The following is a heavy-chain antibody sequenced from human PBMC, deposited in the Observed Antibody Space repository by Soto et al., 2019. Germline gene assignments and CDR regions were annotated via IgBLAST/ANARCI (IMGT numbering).Heavy chain of an antibody. CDR1: GFTFSYAW. CDR2: IKSKTNDGTT. J-gene: IGHJ4*02. CDR3: TTDVLYRWVGFPRFDF. D-gene: IGHD6-13*01. V-gene: IGHV3-15*07. Sequence: EVQLVESGGGLVKPGGSLRLSCVGSGFTFSYAWMNWVRQAPGKGLEWVGRIKSKTNDGTTDYAAPVKGRFTISRDDSKNTLYLQMNSLKTEDTAVYFCTTDVLYRWVGFPRFDFWGQGTPVTVSS.